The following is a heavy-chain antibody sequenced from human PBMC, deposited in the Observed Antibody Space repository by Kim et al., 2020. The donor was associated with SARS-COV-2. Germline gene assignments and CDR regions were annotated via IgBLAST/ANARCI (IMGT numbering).Heavy chain of an antibody. V-gene: IGHV1-18*04. CDR2: ISAYNGNT. Sequence: ASVKVSCKASGYTFTSYGISWVRQAPGQGLEWMGWISAYNGNTNYAQKPQGRVTMTTDTSTSTAYMELRSLRSDDTAVYYCARDMGNVLRYFDWLSYGMDVWGQGTTVTVSS. CDR1: GYTFTSYG. J-gene: IGHJ6*02. D-gene: IGHD3-9*01. CDR3: ARDMGNVLRYFDWLSYGMDV.